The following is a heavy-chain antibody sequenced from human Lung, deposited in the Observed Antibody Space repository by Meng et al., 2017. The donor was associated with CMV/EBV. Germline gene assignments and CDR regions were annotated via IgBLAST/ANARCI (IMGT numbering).Heavy chain of an antibody. CDR3: VRGTLRFLEWFAGGWFDP. CDR1: GYAFTTYW. CDR2: INPADSNT. V-gene: IGHV5-51*01. D-gene: IGHD3-3*01. J-gene: IGHJ5*02. Sequence: ESLKISXKTSGYAFTTYWFGWVRQKPGKGLEWMGIINPADSNTRYSPSFQGQVTISADKSTSTAYLQWSSLRASDTAMYYCVRGTLRFLEWFAGGWFDPWGQGTPVTVSS.